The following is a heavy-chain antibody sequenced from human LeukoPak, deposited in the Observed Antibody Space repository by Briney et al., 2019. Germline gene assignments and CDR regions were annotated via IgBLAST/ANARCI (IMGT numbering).Heavy chain of an antibody. Sequence: SATLSLTCTVSGVSISSYYWSWIRQPPGKGLEWIGYIYYSGSTNYNPSLKSRVTISVDTSKNQFSLKLTSVTAADTAVYYCARVGITGTTPDYRGLGTLVTVSS. V-gene: IGHV4-59*12. CDR1: GVSISSYY. J-gene: IGHJ4*02. D-gene: IGHD1-7*01. CDR2: IYYSGST. CDR3: ARVGITGTTPDY.